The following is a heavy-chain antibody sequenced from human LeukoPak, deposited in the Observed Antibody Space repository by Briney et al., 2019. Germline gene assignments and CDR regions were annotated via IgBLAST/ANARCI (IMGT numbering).Heavy chain of an antibody. CDR3: ARRRYYDSSGYYYYFDF. CDR1: DGSFSGYF. V-gene: IGHV4-34*01. J-gene: IGHJ4*02. CDR2: IYHSGRT. D-gene: IGHD3-22*01. Sequence: SETLSLTCAVYDGSFSGYFWSWIRQSPGKGLEWIGEIYHSGRTNYNPSLKSRVTISVDTSKNQFSVKLSSVTAADAAVYYCARRRYYDSSGYYYYFDFWGQGTLVTVSS.